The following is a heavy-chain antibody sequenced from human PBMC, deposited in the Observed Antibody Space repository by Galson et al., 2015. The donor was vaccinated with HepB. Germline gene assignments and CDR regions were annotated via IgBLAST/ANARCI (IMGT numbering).Heavy chain of an antibody. D-gene: IGHD2-2*01. CDR1: GDSVSSESYY. CDR2: VYYNGDT. CDR3: ARHESESKTYAADD. V-gene: IGHV4-39*01. Sequence: SETLSLTCTVSGDSVSSESYYWGLIRQPPGKGLEWVGSVYYNGDTYYNPSLKSRVTMSVDTSKNQFSLKVRSVTAADTAVYYCARHESESKTYAADDWGQGTLVTVSS. J-gene: IGHJ4*02.